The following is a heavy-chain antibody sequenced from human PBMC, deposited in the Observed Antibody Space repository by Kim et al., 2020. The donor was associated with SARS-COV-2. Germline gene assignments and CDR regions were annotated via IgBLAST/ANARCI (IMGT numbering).Heavy chain of an antibody. D-gene: IGHD3-10*01. V-gene: IGHV3-23*01. J-gene: IGHJ4*02. CDR1: GFTFSSYA. Sequence: GGSLRLSCAASGFTFSSYAMSWVRQAPGKGLEWVSAISGSGGSTYYTDSVKGRFTISRDNSKNTLYLQMNSLRAEDTAVYYCAKDWYYGSGSSLFDYWGQGTLVTVSS. CDR3: AKDWYYGSGSSLFDY. CDR2: ISGSGGST.